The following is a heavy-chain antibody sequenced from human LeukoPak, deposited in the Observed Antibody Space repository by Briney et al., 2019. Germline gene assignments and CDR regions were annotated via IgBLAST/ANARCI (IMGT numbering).Heavy chain of an antibody. Sequence: SETLSLTCAVYGGSFSGYYWSWIRHPPGKGLEWIGEINHSGSTNYNPSLKSRVTISVDTSKNQFSLKLSSVTAAETAVYYCARGMDYDFWSGLDFDYWGQGTLVTVSS. V-gene: IGHV4-34*01. CDR2: INHSGST. CDR1: GGSFSGYY. J-gene: IGHJ4*02. D-gene: IGHD3-3*01. CDR3: ARGMDYDFWSGLDFDY.